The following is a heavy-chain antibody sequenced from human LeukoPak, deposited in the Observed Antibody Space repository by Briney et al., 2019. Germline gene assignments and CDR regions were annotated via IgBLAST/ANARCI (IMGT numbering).Heavy chain of an antibody. CDR2: ISSSSSYI. J-gene: IGHJ4*02. D-gene: IGHD3-22*01. Sequence: PGGSLRLSCAASGFTFNSYWMNWVRQAPGKGLEWVSSISSSSSYIYYADSVKGRFTISRDNAKNSLYLQMNSLRAEDTAVYYCARNYYDSSGYSHCFDYWGQGTLVTVSS. V-gene: IGHV3-21*01. CDR1: GFTFNSYW. CDR3: ARNYYDSSGYSHCFDY.